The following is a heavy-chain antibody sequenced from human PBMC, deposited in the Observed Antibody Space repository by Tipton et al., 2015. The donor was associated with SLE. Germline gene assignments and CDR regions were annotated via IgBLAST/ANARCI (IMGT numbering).Heavy chain of an antibody. CDR3: ARLNFLSMTARFSFDY. J-gene: IGHJ4*02. CDR1: GDSITGSY. V-gene: IGHV4-59*08. CDR2: THYSESS. D-gene: IGHD3-22*01. Sequence: GLVKPSETLSLTCTVSGDSITGSYWSWIRQPPGRGLEWIGFTHYSESSNYNPSLKSRVSISVDTSRNQFSLQVISVTASDTAVYYCARLNFLSMTARFSFDYWGQGSLVTVSS.